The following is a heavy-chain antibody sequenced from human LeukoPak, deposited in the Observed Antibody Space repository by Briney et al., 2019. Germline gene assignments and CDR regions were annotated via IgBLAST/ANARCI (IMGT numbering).Heavy chain of an antibody. Sequence: SETLSLTYTVSGGSISSYYWSWIRQPPGKGLEWIGYIYYSGSTNYNPSLKSRVTISVDTSKNQFSLKLSSVTAADTAVYYCARGGGPSGYSSHWGQGTLVTVSS. CDR1: GGSISSYY. CDR3: ARGGGPSGYSSH. CDR2: IYYSGST. J-gene: IGHJ4*02. V-gene: IGHV4-59*01. D-gene: IGHD3-22*01.